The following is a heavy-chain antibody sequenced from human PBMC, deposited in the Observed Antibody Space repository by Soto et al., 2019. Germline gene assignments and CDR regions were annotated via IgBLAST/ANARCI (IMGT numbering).Heavy chain of an antibody. J-gene: IGHJ4*02. CDR1: GFTFSSYW. CDR3: ARPRPYCGGDCPDS. D-gene: IGHD2-21*02. Sequence: EVQLVESGGGLVQPGGSLRRSCAASGFTFSSYWMHWVRQAPGKGLVWVSRINSDGSSTSYADSVKGRFTISRDNAKNTLYLQMNSLRAEDTAVYYCARPRPYCGGDCPDSWGQGTLVTVSS. V-gene: IGHV3-74*01. CDR2: INSDGSST.